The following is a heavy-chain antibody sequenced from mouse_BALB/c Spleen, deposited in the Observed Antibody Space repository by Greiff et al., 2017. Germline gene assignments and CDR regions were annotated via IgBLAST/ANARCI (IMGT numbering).Heavy chain of an antibody. V-gene: IGHV1S137*01. CDR1: GYTFTDYA. D-gene: IGHD3-3*01. Sequence: VQVVESGAELVRPGVSVKISCKGSGYTFTDYAMHWVKQSHAKSLEWIGVISTYYGDASYNQKFKGKATMTVDKSSSTAYMELARLTSEDSAIYYCTREGTGFDYWGQGTTLTVSS. CDR2: ISTYYGDA. J-gene: IGHJ2*01. CDR3: TREGTGFDY.